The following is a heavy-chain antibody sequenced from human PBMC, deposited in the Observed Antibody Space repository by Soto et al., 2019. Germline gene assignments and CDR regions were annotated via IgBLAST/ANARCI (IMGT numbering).Heavy chain of an antibody. CDR3: ASSNIAATGFYYYGMDV. D-gene: IGHD6-13*01. Sequence: SETLSLTCTVSGGSISSYYWSWIRQPPGKGLEWIGYIYYSGSTNYNPSLKSRVTISVDTSKNLFSLKLSSVTAADTAVYYCASSNIAATGFYYYGMDVWGRGTTVTVSS. J-gene: IGHJ6*02. CDR2: IYYSGST. CDR1: GGSISSYY. V-gene: IGHV4-59*01.